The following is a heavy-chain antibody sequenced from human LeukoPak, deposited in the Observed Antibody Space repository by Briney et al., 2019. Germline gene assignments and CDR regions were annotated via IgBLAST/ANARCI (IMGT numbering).Heavy chain of an antibody. CDR3: ARDRGYNYGHFDY. D-gene: IGHD5-18*01. V-gene: IGHV3-48*03. Sequence: GGSLRLSCAASGFTFSGYEMNWVRQAPGKGLEWVSYISSSGTTIHYADSVEGRFTISRDNAKNSLYLQMNSLRAEDTAVYYCARDRGYNYGHFDYWGQGTLVTVSS. CDR1: GFTFSGYE. J-gene: IGHJ4*02. CDR2: ISSSGTTI.